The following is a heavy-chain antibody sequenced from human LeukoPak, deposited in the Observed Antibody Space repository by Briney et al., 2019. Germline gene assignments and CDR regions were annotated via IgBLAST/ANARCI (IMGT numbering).Heavy chain of an antibody. V-gene: IGHV3-21*04. CDR3: ARQGYSGHSQGAADY. CDR1: GFTFSSYS. D-gene: IGHD4-23*01. CDR2: ISSSSSYI. Sequence: PGGSLRLSCAASGFTFSSYSMNWVRQAPGKGPEWVSSISSSSSYIYYADSVKGRFTISRDNAKNSLYLQMNSLRAEDTAVYYCARQGYSGHSQGAADYWGQGTLVTVSS. J-gene: IGHJ4*02.